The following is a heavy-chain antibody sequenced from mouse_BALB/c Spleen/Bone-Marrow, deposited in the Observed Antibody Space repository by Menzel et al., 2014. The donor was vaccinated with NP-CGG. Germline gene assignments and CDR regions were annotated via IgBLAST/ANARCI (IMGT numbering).Heavy chain of an antibody. CDR2: ISDGGDYT. CDR3: ARTYRPYALDY. CDR1: GFTFSDYY. D-gene: IGHD2-14*01. V-gene: IGHV5-4*02. J-gene: IGHJ4*01. Sequence: EVHLVESGGGLVKPGGPLKLSCAASGFTFSDYYMYWVRQTPNRRLEWVATISDGGDYTDYPDNVKGRFTISRDNAKNTLYLQMSSLKSEDTAMYYCARTYRPYALDYWGQGTSVTVSS.